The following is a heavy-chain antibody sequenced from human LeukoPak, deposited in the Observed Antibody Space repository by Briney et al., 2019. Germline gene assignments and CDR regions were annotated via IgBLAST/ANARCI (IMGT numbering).Heavy chain of an antibody. D-gene: IGHD3-3*01. CDR2: IYYSGST. J-gene: IGHJ5*02. CDR3: ARGSEKYYDFWSGSLPNWFDP. CDR1: GGSISSYH. V-gene: IGHV4-59*01. Sequence: SETLSLTCTVSGGSISSYHWSWIRQPPGKGLEWIGYIYYSGSTNYNPSLKSRVTISVDTSKNQFSLKLSSVTAADTAVYYCARGSEKYYDFWSGSLPNWFDPWGQGTLVTVSS.